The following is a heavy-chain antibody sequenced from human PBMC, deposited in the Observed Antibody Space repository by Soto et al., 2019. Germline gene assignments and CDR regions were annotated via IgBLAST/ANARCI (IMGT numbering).Heavy chain of an antibody. D-gene: IGHD3-10*01. CDR3: ATGGPITPSFRGLILNNAVDS. CDR2: IDHSGST. CDR1: GASFSGYY. V-gene: IGHV4-34*02. Sequence: QVQLQQWGAGLLKPSETLSLTCAVYGASFSGYYWSWIRQSPEKGLEWIGEIDHSGSTKYNPSLKSRVTMFVDTSKKQFSLNVTSLTAADTAPYYCATGGPITPSFRGLILNNAVDSWGQGTLVTVSS. J-gene: IGHJ5*01.